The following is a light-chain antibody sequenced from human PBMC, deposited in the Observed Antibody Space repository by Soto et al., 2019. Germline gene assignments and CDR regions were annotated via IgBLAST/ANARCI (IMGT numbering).Light chain of an antibody. CDR2: GAS. CDR3: QHDKNWPYT. V-gene: IGKV3-15*01. CDR1: QSVSSSY. J-gene: IGKJ2*01. Sequence: EIVLTQSPGTLSLSPGERATLSCRASQSVSSSYLAWYQQKPGQAPRLLIYGASSTATGIAARFSSSGSGTEFTLTISSLQYEDFAVFCRQHDKNWPYTFGQGTKVDIK.